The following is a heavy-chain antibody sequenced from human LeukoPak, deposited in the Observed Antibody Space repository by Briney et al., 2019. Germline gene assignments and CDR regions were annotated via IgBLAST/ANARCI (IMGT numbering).Heavy chain of an antibody. CDR1: GFSVSNNY. J-gene: IGHJ6*02. CDR2: IYSRGGT. D-gene: IGHD6-19*01. Sequence: QSGGSLRLSCAVSGFSVSNNYMNWVRQAPGKGLEWVSLIYSRGGTPYADSVKGRFTISRDNSKNTLYLQMNSLRAEDTAVYYCANVVTGTTYYYYYGMDVWGQGTTVTVSS. CDR3: ANVVTGTTYYYYYGMDV. V-gene: IGHV3-53*01.